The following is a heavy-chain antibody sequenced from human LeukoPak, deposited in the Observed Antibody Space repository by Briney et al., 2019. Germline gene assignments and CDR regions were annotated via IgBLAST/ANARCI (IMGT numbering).Heavy chain of an antibody. CDR1: GYTFTGYY. Sequence: ASVKVSCKAFGYTFTGYYIHWLRQAPGQGLEWMGWINPNNGGTDSAQKFQGRVTMTRDTSISTAYMELSSLRSDDTAVYYCAKDDISQLRVGELSPWGVFDYWGQGTLVTVSS. V-gene: IGHV1-2*02. J-gene: IGHJ4*02. CDR3: AKDDISQLRVGELSPWGVFDY. D-gene: IGHD3-16*02. CDR2: INPNNGGT.